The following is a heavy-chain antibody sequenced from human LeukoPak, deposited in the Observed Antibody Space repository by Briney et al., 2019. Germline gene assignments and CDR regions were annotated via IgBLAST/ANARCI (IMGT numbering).Heavy chain of an antibody. D-gene: IGHD3-3*01. Sequence: ASVKVSCKASGYTFNSYDISWVRQAPGQGLEWMSWISTYNGNTNYALKVQGRATMTTDTSTSTAYMELRSLRSDDTAVYYCARVLRYDFWSAYYFDYWGQGTLVTVSS. J-gene: IGHJ4*02. V-gene: IGHV1-18*01. CDR1: GYTFNSYD. CDR3: ARVLRYDFWSAYYFDY. CDR2: ISTYNGNT.